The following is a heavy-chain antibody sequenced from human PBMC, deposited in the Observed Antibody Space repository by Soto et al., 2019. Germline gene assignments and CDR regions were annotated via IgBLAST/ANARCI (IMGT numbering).Heavy chain of an antibody. D-gene: IGHD3-3*01. CDR3: ARDFAYFDS. CDR1: GGSFKRGRYS. Sequence: QPQEAGPGLVKASETPFLTFPGSGGSFKRGRYSWGWIRQPPGKGLEWIGYVYHTGRTSYNPSLKSRVSISMDTSKNQFSLNLDSVTAADTAVYFCARDFAYFDSWGQGTLVTVSS. J-gene: IGHJ4*02. CDR2: VYHTGRT. V-gene: IGHV4-61*01.